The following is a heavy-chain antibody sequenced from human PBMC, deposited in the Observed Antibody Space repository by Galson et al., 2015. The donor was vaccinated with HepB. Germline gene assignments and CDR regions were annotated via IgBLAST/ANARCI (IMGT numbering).Heavy chain of an antibody. V-gene: IGHV1-58*01. D-gene: IGHD2-21*02. CDR3: AAAREVVTAEFDY. CDR1: GFTFTSSA. Sequence: SVKVSCKASGFTFTSSAVQWVRQARGQRLEWIGWIVVGSGNTNYAQKFQERVTITRDMSTSTAYMELSSLRSEDTAVYYCAAAREVVTAEFDYWGQGTLVTVSS. J-gene: IGHJ4*02. CDR2: IVVGSGNT.